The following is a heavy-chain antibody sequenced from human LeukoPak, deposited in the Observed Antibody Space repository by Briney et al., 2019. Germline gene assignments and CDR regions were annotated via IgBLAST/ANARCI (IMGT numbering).Heavy chain of an antibody. CDR3: AKDLIWYSSS. V-gene: IGHV3-30-3*01. CDR2: ISYDGSNK. CDR1: GFTFSSYA. Sequence: PGRSLRLSCAASGFTFSSYAMHWVRQAPGKGLEWVAVISYDGSNKYYADSVKGRFTISRDNSKNTLYLQMNSLRAEDTAVYYCAKDLIWYSSSWGQGTLVTVSS. D-gene: IGHD6-13*01. J-gene: IGHJ4*02.